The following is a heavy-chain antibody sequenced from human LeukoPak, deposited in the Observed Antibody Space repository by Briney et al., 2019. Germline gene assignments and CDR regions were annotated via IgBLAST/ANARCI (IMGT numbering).Heavy chain of an antibody. Sequence: GGSLRLSCAASGFTLSSYSMNWVRQAPGKGLEWVSSISSSSIYIYYADSVKGRFTISRDNAKNSLYLQMNSLRAEDTAVYYCARELAVAGTGGRDDAFDIWGQGTMVTVSS. CDR3: ARELAVAGTGGRDDAFDI. CDR2: ISSSSIYI. V-gene: IGHV3-21*04. J-gene: IGHJ3*02. CDR1: GFTLSSYS. D-gene: IGHD6-19*01.